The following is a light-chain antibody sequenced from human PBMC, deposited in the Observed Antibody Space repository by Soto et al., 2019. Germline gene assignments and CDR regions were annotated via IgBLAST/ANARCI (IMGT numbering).Light chain of an antibody. Sequence: DIPMTQSPSTLSASVGDKVTITCRASQTISFWLASYQQKPGKAPKLLIYDASSLESGGPSRSRGSGSGTEFTLTISSLQPDDFATYYCQQYHSSPYTFGQGTKLEIQ. CDR2: DAS. CDR1: QTISFW. J-gene: IGKJ2*01. V-gene: IGKV1-5*01. CDR3: QQYHSSPYT.